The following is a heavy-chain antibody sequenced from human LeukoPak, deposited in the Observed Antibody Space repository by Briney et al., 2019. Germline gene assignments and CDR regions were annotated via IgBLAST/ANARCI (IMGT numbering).Heavy chain of an antibody. D-gene: IGHD4-17*01. CDR2: INPNSGGT. Sequence: ASVKVSCKASGYTFTGYYMHWVRPAPGQGLEWMGWINPNSGGTNYAQKFQGRVTMTRDTSISTAYMELSRLRSDDTAVYYCARELTTVTPDDAFDIWGQGTMVTVSS. V-gene: IGHV1-2*02. J-gene: IGHJ3*02. CDR3: ARELTTVTPDDAFDI. CDR1: GYTFTGYY.